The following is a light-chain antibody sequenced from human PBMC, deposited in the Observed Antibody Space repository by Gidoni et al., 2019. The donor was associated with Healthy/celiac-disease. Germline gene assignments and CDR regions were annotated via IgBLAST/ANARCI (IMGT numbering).Light chain of an antibody. CDR3: YSAADNNGV. J-gene: IGLJ3*02. Sequence: SHELTQPSSVSVSPGQTARITCSGDVLAKKYARWFQQKPGQAPVLVIYKDSERPSGIPERFSGSSSGTTVTLTISGAQVEDEADYYCYSAADNNGVFGGGTKLTVL. V-gene: IGLV3-27*01. CDR2: KDS. CDR1: VLAKKY.